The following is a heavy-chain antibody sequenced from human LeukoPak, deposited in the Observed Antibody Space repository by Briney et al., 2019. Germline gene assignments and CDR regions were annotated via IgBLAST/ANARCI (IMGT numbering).Heavy chain of an antibody. CDR1: GGSINSYY. V-gene: IGHV4-59*01. J-gene: IGHJ4*02. Sequence: PSETLSLTCSVSGGSINSYYWAWIRQPPGKGLEWIGYIYYSGSTNYNPSLKSRVTISVDTSKNQFSLKLSSVTAADTAVYYCARGVVVTSFDYWGQGTLVTVSS. CDR3: ARGVVVTSFDY. CDR2: IYYSGST. D-gene: IGHD2-21*02.